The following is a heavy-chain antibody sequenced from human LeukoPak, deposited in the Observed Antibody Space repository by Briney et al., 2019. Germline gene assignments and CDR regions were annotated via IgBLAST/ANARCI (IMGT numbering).Heavy chain of an antibody. CDR1: GFTFRSYS. CDR3: ARDTRRWLDPFDY. CDR2: ISSSSSTI. D-gene: IGHD6-19*01. Sequence: GGSLRLSCAAPGFTFRSYSMNWVRQAPGKGLEWVSYISSSSSTIYYADAVNGRFTISKDNAKNSLYLEMNSLRAEDTAGYYCARDTRRWLDPFDYWGQGTLVTVSS. V-gene: IGHV3-48*01. J-gene: IGHJ4*02.